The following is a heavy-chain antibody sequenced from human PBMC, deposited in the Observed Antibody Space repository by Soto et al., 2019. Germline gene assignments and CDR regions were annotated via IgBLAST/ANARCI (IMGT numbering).Heavy chain of an antibody. Sequence: GGSLRLSCAASGFTFSSDEMNWVRHAPGKGLEWVSYISSSGSTIYYADSVKGRFTISRDNAKNSLYLQMNSLRAEDTAVYYCARENRVPDPLAAAGTIHYYYYYGMNVWGQGTTVTVSS. V-gene: IGHV3-48*03. D-gene: IGHD6-13*01. CDR2: ISSSGSTI. CDR3: ARENRVPDPLAAAGTIHYYYYYGMNV. J-gene: IGHJ6*02. CDR1: GFTFSSDE.